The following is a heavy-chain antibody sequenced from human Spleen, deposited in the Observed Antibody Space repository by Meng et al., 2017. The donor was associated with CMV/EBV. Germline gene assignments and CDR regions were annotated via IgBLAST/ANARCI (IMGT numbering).Heavy chain of an antibody. D-gene: IGHD2-21*02. Sequence: SCKASGSSFTKYAMHWVRQAPGQRPEWMGWVNGDNGYTEYPQRFQGRVSLTRDTSASTVYLEVSSLTYEDTALYYCARDRMTVLDNWGQGTLVTVSS. J-gene: IGHJ4*02. CDR1: GSSFTKYA. CDR2: VNGDNGYT. CDR3: ARDRMTVLDN. V-gene: IGHV1-3*01.